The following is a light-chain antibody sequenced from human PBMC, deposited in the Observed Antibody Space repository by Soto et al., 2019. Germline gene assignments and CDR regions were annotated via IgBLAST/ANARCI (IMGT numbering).Light chain of an antibody. J-gene: IGKJ4*01. Sequence: EIVLTQSPGTLSLSPGERATLSCRASQSVDSSHLAWYQHRPGRAPRLLVYGASRRATGVPDRFSGSGSGTHFTLSIRRLESEDFAVYYCQQYETSPFTFGGGTRWIS. CDR3: QQYETSPFT. CDR1: QSVDSSH. CDR2: GAS. V-gene: IGKV3-20*01.